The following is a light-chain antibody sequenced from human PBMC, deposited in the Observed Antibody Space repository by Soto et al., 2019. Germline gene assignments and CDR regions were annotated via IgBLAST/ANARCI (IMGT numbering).Light chain of an antibody. V-gene: IGKV1-39*01. CDR2: AAS. CDR1: QSISSY. Sequence: DIQMTQSPSSLSASVGDRVTITCRASQSISSYLNWYQQKPGKAPQLLIYAASSLQSGGPSRFRGSGSGTGFTLTISSLQPEDFATYYCQQSYSTRWTFGQGTKVEIK. CDR3: QQSYSTRWT. J-gene: IGKJ1*01.